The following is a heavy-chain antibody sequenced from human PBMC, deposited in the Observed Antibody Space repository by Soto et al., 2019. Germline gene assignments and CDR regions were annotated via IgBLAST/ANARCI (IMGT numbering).Heavy chain of an antibody. CDR1: GFTFSSYA. CDR2: ISGSGGST. CDR3: AKDRFLEWLFMKYYFDY. D-gene: IGHD3-3*01. Sequence: GGSLRLFCAASGFTFSSYAMSWVRQAPGKGLEWVSAISGSGGSTYYADSVKGRFTISRDNSKNTLYLQVNSLRAEDTAVYYCAKDRFLEWLFMKYYFDYWGQGTLVTVSS. V-gene: IGHV3-23*01. J-gene: IGHJ4*02.